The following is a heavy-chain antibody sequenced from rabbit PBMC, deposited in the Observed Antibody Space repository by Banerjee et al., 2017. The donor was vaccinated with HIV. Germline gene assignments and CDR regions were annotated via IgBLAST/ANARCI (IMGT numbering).Heavy chain of an antibody. CDR2: IYAGASGST. CDR3: ARDDDNNGDSM. CDR1: GFSFSSGYD. J-gene: IGHJ4*01. Sequence: QQLVESGGGLVKPGASLTLTCKASGFSFSSGYDMCWVRQAPGKGLEWIACIYAGASGSTYYASWAKGRFTVSKTSSTTVTLQMTGLTAADTATYFCARDDDNNGDSMWGPGTLVTVS. D-gene: IGHD2-1*01. V-gene: IGHV1S40*01.